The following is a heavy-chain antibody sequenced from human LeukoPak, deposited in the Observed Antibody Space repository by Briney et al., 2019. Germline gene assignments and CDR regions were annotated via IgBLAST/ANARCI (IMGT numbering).Heavy chain of an antibody. CDR3: ARESAVGAMTNAFDI. D-gene: IGHD1-26*01. V-gene: IGHV4-59*01. CDR2: IYYSGST. CDR1: GGSISSYY. J-gene: IGHJ3*02. Sequence: PSETLSLTCTVSGGSISSYYWSWIRQPPGKGLEWIGYIYYSGSTNYNPSLKSRVTISVDTSKNQFSLKLSSVTAADTAVYYCARESAVGAMTNAFDIWGQGTMVTVSS.